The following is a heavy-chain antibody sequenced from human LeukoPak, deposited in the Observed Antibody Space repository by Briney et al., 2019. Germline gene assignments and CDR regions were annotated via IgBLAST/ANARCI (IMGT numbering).Heavy chain of an antibody. CDR3: ARGMDYYDSSGYLRSYYYYMDV. V-gene: IGHV1-2*02. CDR1: GYTFTGYY. Sequence: ASVKVSCKASGYTFTGYYMHWVRRAPGQGLEWMGWINPNSGGTNYAQKFQGRVTMTRDTSISTAYMELSRLRSDDTAVYYCARGMDYYDSSGYLRSYYYYMDVWGKGTTVTISS. D-gene: IGHD3-22*01. J-gene: IGHJ6*03. CDR2: INPNSGGT.